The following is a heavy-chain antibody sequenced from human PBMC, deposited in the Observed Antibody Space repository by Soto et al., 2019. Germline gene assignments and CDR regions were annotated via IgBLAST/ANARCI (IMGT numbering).Heavy chain of an antibody. CDR3: ARYCSSTSCYGRFDY. V-gene: IGHV4-30-4*01. J-gene: IGHJ4*02. D-gene: IGHD2-2*01. CDR2: IYYSGST. CDR1: GGSISSGDYY. Sequence: SETLSLTCTVSGGSISSGDYYWSWIRQPPGKGLEWIGYIYYSGSTYYNPSLKSRVTISVDTSKNQFSLKLSSVTAADTAVYYCARYCSSTSCYGRFDYWGQGTLVTVSS.